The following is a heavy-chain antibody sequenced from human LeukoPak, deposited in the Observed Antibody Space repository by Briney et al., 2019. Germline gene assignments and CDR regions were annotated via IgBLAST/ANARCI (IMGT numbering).Heavy chain of an antibody. CDR3: ARVYRSGSSRMNDY. CDR2: ITFGGTI. CDR1: GFTFSNYG. V-gene: IGHV3-48*01. J-gene: IGHJ4*02. Sequence: GGSLRLSCEASGFTFSNYGMHWVRQAPGKGLEWVSHITFGGTIYYADSVKGRFIISRDNAQNSLFLQMNSLRAEDTAVYYCARVYRSGSSRMNDYWGQGTLVTVSS. D-gene: IGHD4-11*01.